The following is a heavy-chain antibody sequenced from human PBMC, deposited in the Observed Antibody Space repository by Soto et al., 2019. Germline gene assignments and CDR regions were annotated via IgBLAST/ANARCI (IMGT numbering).Heavy chain of an antibody. CDR2: LYHSGST. CDR3: ARVQLDCYDSSAFYPSFAP. V-gene: IGHV4-30-2*01. D-gene: IGHD3-22*01. J-gene: IGHJ5*01. Sequence: SLTRAVSGGSLSSGDYSWCWIRQPPGKGLEWIGYLYHSGSTYYNPSLKSRVTISVDRSKNQFSLKLSSVTAADTAVNYCARVQLDCYDSSAFYPSFAPWCQGPLV. CDR1: GGSLSSGDYS.